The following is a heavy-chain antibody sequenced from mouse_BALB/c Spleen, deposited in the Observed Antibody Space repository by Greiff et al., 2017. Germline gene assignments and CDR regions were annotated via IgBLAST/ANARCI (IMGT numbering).Heavy chain of an antibody. CDR1: GFTFSNYW. Sequence: EVKVEESGGGLVQPGGSMKLSCVASGFTFSNYWMNWVRQSPEKGLEWVAEIRLKSNNYATHYAESVRGRFTISRDDSKSSVYLQMNNLRAEDTGIYYCTRDDYDVGFDYWGQGTTLTVSS. CDR3: TRDDYDVGFDY. CDR2: IRLKSNNYAT. D-gene: IGHD2-4*01. J-gene: IGHJ2*01. V-gene: IGHV6-6*02.